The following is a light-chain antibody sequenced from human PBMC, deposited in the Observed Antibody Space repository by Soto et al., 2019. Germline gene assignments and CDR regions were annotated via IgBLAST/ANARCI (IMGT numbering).Light chain of an antibody. Sequence: EIVLTQSPGTLSLSPGERATLSCRATQSVSSRYLAWYQQKPGQAPRPLIYGASSRAPGIPDRFSGSGSGTDFTLTISRLEPEDFAVYYCQHSGSSPQYTFGQGTKLEIK. CDR3: QHSGSSPQYT. J-gene: IGKJ2*01. CDR1: QSVSSRY. CDR2: GAS. V-gene: IGKV3-20*01.